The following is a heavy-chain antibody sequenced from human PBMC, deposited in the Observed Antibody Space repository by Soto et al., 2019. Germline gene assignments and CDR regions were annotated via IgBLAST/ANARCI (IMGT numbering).Heavy chain of an antibody. Sequence: PGGSLRLSCAASGFTVSSNYVSWVRQAPGKGLEWVSVIYSGGSTYYADSVKGRFTISRDNSKNTLYLQMNSLRAEDTAVYYCARDSGIAAERYYYYYGMDVWGQGTTVTVSS. J-gene: IGHJ6*02. D-gene: IGHD6-13*01. CDR1: GFTVSSNY. CDR2: IYSGGST. V-gene: IGHV3-53*01. CDR3: ARDSGIAAERYYYYYGMDV.